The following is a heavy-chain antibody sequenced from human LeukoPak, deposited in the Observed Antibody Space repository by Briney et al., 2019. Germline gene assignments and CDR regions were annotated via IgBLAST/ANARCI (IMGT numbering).Heavy chain of an antibody. D-gene: IGHD2-2*01. J-gene: IGHJ4*02. Sequence: GGSLRLSCAASGFTFSSYWMHWVRQAPGKGLVWVSRINSDGSSTSYADSVKGRFTISRDNAKNTPYLQMNSLRAEDTAVYYCAKDLFACSSTSCYSQSHWGQGTLVTVSS. CDR2: INSDGSST. V-gene: IGHV3-74*01. CDR3: AKDLFACSSTSCYSQSH. CDR1: GFTFSSYW.